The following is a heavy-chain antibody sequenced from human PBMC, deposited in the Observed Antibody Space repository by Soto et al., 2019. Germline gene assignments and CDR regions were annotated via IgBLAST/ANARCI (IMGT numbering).Heavy chain of an antibody. CDR3: ARDKITGLFDY. J-gene: IGHJ4*02. Sequence: SETLSLTCAVYGGSFSGYYWSWIRQPPGKGLESIGEINHSGSTNYNPSLKSRVTISVDTSKNQFSLKLTSVTAADTAVYYCARDKITGLFDYWGQGTLVTVSS. D-gene: IGHD2-8*02. CDR1: GGSFSGYY. V-gene: IGHV4-34*01. CDR2: INHSGST.